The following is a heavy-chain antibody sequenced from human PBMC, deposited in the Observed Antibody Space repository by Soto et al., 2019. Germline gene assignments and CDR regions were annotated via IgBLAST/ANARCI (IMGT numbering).Heavy chain of an antibody. V-gene: IGHV1-18*04. D-gene: IGHD3-22*01. Sequence: SVKDSCKASGYTFTSYGISWVRQAPGQGLEWMGWISAYNGNTNYAQKLQGRVTMTTDTSTSTAYMELRSLRSDDTAVYYCAGRTYYDSSGDFDYWGQGTLVTAPQ. CDR1: GYTFTSYG. J-gene: IGHJ4*02. CDR3: AGRTYYDSSGDFDY. CDR2: ISAYNGNT.